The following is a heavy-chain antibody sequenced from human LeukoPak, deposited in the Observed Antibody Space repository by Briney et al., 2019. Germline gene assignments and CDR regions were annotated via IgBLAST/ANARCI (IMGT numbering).Heavy chain of an antibody. J-gene: IGHJ4*02. D-gene: IGHD3-9*01. CDR2: ISGSGGST. CDR3: AKVWGYDILTGPYYFDY. Sequence: AGGSLRLSCAASGFTFSSYAMSWVRQAPGKGLEWVSAISGSGGSTYYADSVKGRFTISRDNSKNTLYLQMNSLRAEDTAVYYCAKVWGYDILTGPYYFDYWGQGTLVTVSS. CDR1: GFTFSSYA. V-gene: IGHV3-23*01.